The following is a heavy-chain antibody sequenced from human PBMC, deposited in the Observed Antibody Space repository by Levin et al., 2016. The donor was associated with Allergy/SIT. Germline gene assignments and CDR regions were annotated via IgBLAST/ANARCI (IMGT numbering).Heavy chain of an antibody. J-gene: IGHJ4*02. CDR3: ARESAQLNYDFWSGYCDY. Sequence: WIRQPPGKGLEWVAVIWYDGSNKYYADSVKGRFTISRDNSKNTLYLQMNSLRAEDTAVYYCARESAQLNYDFWSGYCDYWGQGTLVTVSS. CDR2: IWYDGSNK. V-gene: IGHV3-33*01. D-gene: IGHD3-3*01.